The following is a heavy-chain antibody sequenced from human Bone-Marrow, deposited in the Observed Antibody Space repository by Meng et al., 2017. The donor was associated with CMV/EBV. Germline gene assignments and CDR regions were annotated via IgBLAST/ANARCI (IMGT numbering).Heavy chain of an antibody. CDR1: GGAVSSGSYS. CDR2: INYSGNT. CDR3: ARDQYNWNYGGGYYYYGMDV. J-gene: IGHJ6*02. D-gene: IGHD1-7*01. V-gene: IGHV4-61*01. Sequence: SETLSLTCTVSGGAVSSGSYSWSWIRQPPGKGLEWIGYINYSGNTNYNPSLKSRITISVDTSKNQFSLKLSSVTAADTAVYYCARDQYNWNYGGGYYYYGMDVWGQGTTVTVSS.